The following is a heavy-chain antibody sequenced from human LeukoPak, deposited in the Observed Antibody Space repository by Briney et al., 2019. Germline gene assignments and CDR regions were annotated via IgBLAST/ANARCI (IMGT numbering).Heavy chain of an antibody. CDR3: ARTTEAHSWRTRYYDYYMDV. D-gene: IGHD6-13*01. CDR1: GGSISSYY. CDR2: IYYSGST. J-gene: IGHJ6*03. V-gene: IGHV4-59*01. Sequence: SETLSLTCTVSGGSISSYYWSWIRQPPGKGLEWIGYIYYSGSTNYNPSLKSRVTISVDTSKNQFSLKLSSVTAANTAVYYCARTTEAHSWRTRYYDYYMDVWGKGTTVTVSS.